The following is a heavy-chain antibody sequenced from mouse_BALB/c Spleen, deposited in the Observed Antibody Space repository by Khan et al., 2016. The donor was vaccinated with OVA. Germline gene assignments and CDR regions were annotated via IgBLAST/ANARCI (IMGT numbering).Heavy chain of an antibody. J-gene: IGHJ3*01. V-gene: IGHV3-8*02. D-gene: IGHD2-14*01. CDR3: ARSTYRYACAY. CDR1: DDSITSGY. CDR2: MIYSGNT. Sequence: EVELVESGPSLVKPSQTLSLTCSVTDDSITSGYWSWIRKFPGNKLEYMGYMIYSGNTYYNPSLKSRISITRHTSKKQYYLQLNSVTTEDTATYYCARSTYRYACAYWGQGTLVTVSA.